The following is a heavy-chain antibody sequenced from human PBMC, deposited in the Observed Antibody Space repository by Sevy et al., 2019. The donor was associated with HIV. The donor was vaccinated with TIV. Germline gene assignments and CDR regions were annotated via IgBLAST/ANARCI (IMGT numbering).Heavy chain of an antibody. D-gene: IGHD3-22*01. CDR3: ATTMDYYDNSASPFDY. CDR2: FDPEDGKT. J-gene: IGHJ4*02. CDR1: EYTLSQLS. V-gene: IGHV1-24*01. Sequence: ASVKVSCKVSEYTLSQLSMHWVRQAPGKGLEWMASFDPEDGKTLYAQKFQGRVTMTEDTSTDTAYMELSSLRSEDTAIYYCATTMDYYDNSASPFDYWGQGTLVTVSS.